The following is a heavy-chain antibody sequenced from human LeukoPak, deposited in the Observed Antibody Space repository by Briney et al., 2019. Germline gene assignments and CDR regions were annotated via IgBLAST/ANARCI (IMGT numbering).Heavy chain of an antibody. J-gene: IGHJ6*02. CDR3: ARVVAAAGYYYYGMDV. CDR1: GYTFTGYY. Sequence: ASVKVSCKASGYTFTGYYMHWVRQAPGQGLEWMGWINPNSGGTNYAQKFQGRVTMTRDTSISTAYMELSRLRSDDTAVYYCARVVAAAGYYYYGMDVWGQGTTVTVSS. V-gene: IGHV1-2*02. D-gene: IGHD6-13*01. CDR2: INPNSGGT.